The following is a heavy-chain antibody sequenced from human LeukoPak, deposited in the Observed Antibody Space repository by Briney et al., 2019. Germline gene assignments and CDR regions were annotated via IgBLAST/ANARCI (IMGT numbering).Heavy chain of an antibody. CDR3: ARNPYYDFCCFDY. CDR1: GFTFGDHS. D-gene: IGHD3-3*01. Sequence: GGSLRLSCTASGFTFGDHSMSWFRQAPGKGPEWVGFSGSKAHGGTIQYAASVGGRFTISRDDSKSIVYLQMNSLKTEDTAVYYCARNPYYDFCCFDYWGQGTLVTVSS. J-gene: IGHJ4*02. V-gene: IGHV3-49*03. CDR2: SGSKAHGGTI.